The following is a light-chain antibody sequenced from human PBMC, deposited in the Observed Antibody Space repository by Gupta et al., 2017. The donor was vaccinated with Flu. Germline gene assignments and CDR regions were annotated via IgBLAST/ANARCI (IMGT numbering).Light chain of an antibody. CDR2: AAS. J-gene: IGKJ1*01. V-gene: IGKV1-39*01. CDR3: QQSYSAPQT. Sequence: ISKYLNWYQQRPGNAPQLLIFAASSLQGGVPPRFSGTGSGTDFTLTITSLQPEDSATYYCQQSYSAPQTFGQGTRVEVQ. CDR1: ISKY.